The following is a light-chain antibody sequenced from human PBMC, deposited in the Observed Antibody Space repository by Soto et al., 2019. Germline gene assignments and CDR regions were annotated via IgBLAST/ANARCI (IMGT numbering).Light chain of an antibody. CDR2: SAS. Sequence: DIVMTQSPDSLAVSLGERATINCKSSQSVLYSSNNRNYLTWYQQKPGQPPELLIYSASTRESVVPDRFSGSGSGTDFTLTISSLQAEDVAVYYCQQYYSSPYTFGQGTKLEIK. V-gene: IGKV4-1*01. CDR3: QQYYSSPYT. J-gene: IGKJ2*01. CDR1: QSVLYSSNNRNY.